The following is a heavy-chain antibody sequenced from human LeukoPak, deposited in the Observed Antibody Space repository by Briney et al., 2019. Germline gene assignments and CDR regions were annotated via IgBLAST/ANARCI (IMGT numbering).Heavy chain of an antibody. J-gene: IGHJ5*02. CDR3: ARDRYGDYPGPCDP. Sequence: ASVKVSCKASGYTFTGYYMHWVRQAPGQGLEWMGWINPNSGGTNYAQKFQGRVTMTKDTSISTAYMELSRLRSDDTAVYYCARDRYGDYPGPCDPWGQGTLVTVSS. D-gene: IGHD4-17*01. V-gene: IGHV1-2*02. CDR2: INPNSGGT. CDR1: GYTFTGYY.